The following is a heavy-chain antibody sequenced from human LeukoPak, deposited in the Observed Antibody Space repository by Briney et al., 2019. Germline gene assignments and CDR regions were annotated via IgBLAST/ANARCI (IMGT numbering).Heavy chain of an antibody. CDR2: IIPIFGTA. CDR3: AREVLVEATGWFDP. Sequence: SVKVSCKASGGTFSSYAISWVRQAPGQGLEWMGGIIPIFGTANYAQKFQGRVTITADESTSTAYMELSSLRSGDTAVYYCAREVLVEATGWFDPWGQGTLVTVSS. D-gene: IGHD1-26*01. J-gene: IGHJ5*02. V-gene: IGHV1-69*01. CDR1: GGTFSSYA.